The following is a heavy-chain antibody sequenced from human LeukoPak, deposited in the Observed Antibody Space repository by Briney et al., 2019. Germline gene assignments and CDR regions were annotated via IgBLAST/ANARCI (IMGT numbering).Heavy chain of an antibody. V-gene: IGHV4-59*12. Sequence: SETLSLTCTVSGGSISSYYWSWIRQPPGKGLEWIGYIYYTGTTNYNPSLKSRVTISVDTSKNHFSLKLSSVTAADTAVYYCASPPSCGGNPAFGYGGQGTLVTVSS. CDR3: ASPPSCGGNPAFGY. CDR2: IYYTGTT. J-gene: IGHJ4*02. CDR1: GGSISSYY. D-gene: IGHD2-15*01.